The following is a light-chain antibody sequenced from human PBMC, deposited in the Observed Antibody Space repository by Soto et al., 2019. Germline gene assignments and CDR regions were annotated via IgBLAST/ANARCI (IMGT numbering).Light chain of an antibody. Sequence: QSALTQPASVSGSPGQSITISCTATSSDVGSNNLVSWFQQNPGKAPKLLIYDASKRPSGVSSRFSGSNSGNTASLTISGLQSEDEADYYCCSYTGSRIFYVFGSGTKLTVL. CDR2: DAS. J-gene: IGLJ1*01. CDR1: SSDVGSNNL. CDR3: CSYTGSRIFYV. V-gene: IGLV2-23*02.